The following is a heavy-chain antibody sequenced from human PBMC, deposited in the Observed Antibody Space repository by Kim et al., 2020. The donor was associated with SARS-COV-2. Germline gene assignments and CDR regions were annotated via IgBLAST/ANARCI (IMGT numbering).Heavy chain of an antibody. CDR3: ARDQTKADIVVVVAATGFDY. V-gene: IGHV4-34*01. CDR1: GGSFSGYY. Sequence: SETLSLTCAVYGGSFSGYYWSWIRQPPGKGLEWIGEINHSVSTNYNPSLKSRVTISVDTSKNQFSLKLSSVTAADTAVYYCARDQTKADIVVVVAATGFDYWGQGTLVTVSS. J-gene: IGHJ4*02. CDR2: INHSVST. D-gene: IGHD2-15*01.